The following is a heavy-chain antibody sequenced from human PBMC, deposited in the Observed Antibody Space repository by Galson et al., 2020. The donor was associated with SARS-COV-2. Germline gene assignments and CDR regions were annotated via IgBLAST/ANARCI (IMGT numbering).Heavy chain of an antibody. J-gene: IGHJ4*02. CDR1: GFTFSSYA. Sequence: GESLKISCAASGFTFSSYAMHWVRQAPGKGLEWVAVISYDGSNKYYADSVKGRFTISRDNSKNTLYLQMNSLRAEDTAVYYCARGGGYGGISGIDYWGQGTLVTVSS. CDR3: ARGGGYGGISGIDY. V-gene: IGHV3-30*04. D-gene: IGHD2-15*01. CDR2: ISYDGSNK.